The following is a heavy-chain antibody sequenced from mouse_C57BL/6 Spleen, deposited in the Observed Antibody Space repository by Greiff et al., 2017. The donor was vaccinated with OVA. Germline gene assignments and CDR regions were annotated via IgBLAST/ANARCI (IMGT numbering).Heavy chain of an antibody. CDR2: IHPNSGST. CDR1: GYTFTSYW. D-gene: IGHD2-1*01. CDR3: AREDYGNPYYAMDY. Sequence: QVQLQQPGAELVKPGASVKLSCKASGYTFTSYWMHWVKQRPGQGLEWIGMIHPNSGSTNYNEKFKSKATLTVDKSSSTAYMQLSSLTSEDSAVYYCAREDYGNPYYAMDYWGQGTSVTVSS. J-gene: IGHJ4*01. V-gene: IGHV1-64*01.